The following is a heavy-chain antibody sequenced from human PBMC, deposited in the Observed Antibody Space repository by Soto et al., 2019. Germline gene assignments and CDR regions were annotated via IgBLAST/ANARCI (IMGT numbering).Heavy chain of an antibody. V-gene: IGHV1-18*01. CDR1: GYTFASYG. CDR3: ARLIGNSWLDS. Sequence: ASVKVSCKSSGYTFASYGISWVRQAPGQGLEWVAWISGYTGDTHYAQKLQDRVTLTTDTSNNQLSLQLNSVTPDDTAVYYCARLIGNSWLDSWGQGTLVTVSS. D-gene: IGHD2-8*01. CDR2: ISGYTGDT. J-gene: IGHJ5*01.